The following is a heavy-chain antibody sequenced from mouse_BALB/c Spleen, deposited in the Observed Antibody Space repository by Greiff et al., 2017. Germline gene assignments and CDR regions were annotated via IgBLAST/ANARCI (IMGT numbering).Heavy chain of an antibody. CDR2: IDPANGNT. CDR3: ASNGNYRWYYFDY. J-gene: IGHJ2*01. CDR1: GFNIKDTY. D-gene: IGHD2-1*01. Sequence: VQLQQSGAELVKPGASVKLSCTASGFNIKDTYMHWVKQRPEQGLEWIGRIDPANGNTKYDPKFQGKATITADTSSNTAHLQLSSLTSEDTAVYYCASNGNYRWYYFDYWGQGTTLTVSS. V-gene: IGHV14-3*02.